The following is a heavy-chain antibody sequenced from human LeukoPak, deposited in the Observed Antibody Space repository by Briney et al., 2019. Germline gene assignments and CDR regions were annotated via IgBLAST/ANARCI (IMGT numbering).Heavy chain of an antibody. CDR1: GGTFSSDA. Sequence: PVKVSCKASGGTFSSDAISWVRQAPGQGLEWMGGIIPIFGTANYAQKFQGRVTITADESTSTAYMELSSLRSENTAVFYWARGRGSSTSCYGCYYYYMDVWGKGTTVTVSS. V-gene: IGHV1-69*01. CDR3: ARGRGSSTSCYGCYYYYMDV. CDR2: IIPIFGTA. J-gene: IGHJ6*03. D-gene: IGHD2-2*01.